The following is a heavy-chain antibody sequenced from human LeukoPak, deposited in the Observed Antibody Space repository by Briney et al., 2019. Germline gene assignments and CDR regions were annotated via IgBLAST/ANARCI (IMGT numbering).Heavy chain of an antibody. CDR1: GFTFSNYW. J-gene: IGHJ6*04. Sequence: TGESLRLSCAASGFTFSNYWMHWVRQVPGKGLEWVSYISSSGSTIYYADSVKGRFTISRDNAKNSLYLQMNSLRAEDTAVYYCAELGITMIGGVWGKGTTVTISS. CDR2: ISSSGSTI. CDR3: AELGITMIGGV. V-gene: IGHV3-48*04. D-gene: IGHD3-10*02.